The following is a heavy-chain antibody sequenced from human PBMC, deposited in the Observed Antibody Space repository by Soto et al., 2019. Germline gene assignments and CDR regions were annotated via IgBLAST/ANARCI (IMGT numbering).Heavy chain of an antibody. Sequence: QVQLVQSGAEVKKPGSSVKVSCEAPGGTFDHAAITWVRQAPGQGLEWMGGINPMFNSTHYAQKFQGRVTITAEAATSSAFMDLRRRRSDDTAVYYCARQIFASDYWGQGTLLIVSS. V-gene: IGHV1-69*01. J-gene: IGHJ4*02. CDR3: ARQIFASDY. CDR2: INPMFNST. CDR1: GGTFDHAA. D-gene: IGHD3-9*01.